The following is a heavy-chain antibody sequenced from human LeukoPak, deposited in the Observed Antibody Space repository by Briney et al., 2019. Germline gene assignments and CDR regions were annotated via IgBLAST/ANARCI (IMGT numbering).Heavy chain of an antibody. Sequence: SETLSLTCTVSGGSISSYCWSWIRQPPGKGLEWIGYIYYSGSTNYNPSLKSRVTLSVDTSKNQFSLKLSSVTAADTAVYYCAREGSGSYYSRSAGMDVWGQGTTVTVSS. CDR2: IYYSGST. V-gene: IGHV4-59*01. J-gene: IGHJ6*02. CDR1: GGSISSYC. D-gene: IGHD3-10*01. CDR3: AREGSGSYYSRSAGMDV.